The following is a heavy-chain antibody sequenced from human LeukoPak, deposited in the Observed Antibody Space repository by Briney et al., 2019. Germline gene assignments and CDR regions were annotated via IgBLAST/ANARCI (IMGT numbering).Heavy chain of an antibody. Sequence: NPSETLSLTCTVSGGSISSYYWSWIRKPAGKGLEWIGRIYTSGSTNYNPSLKSRVTISVDTSKNQFSLKLSSVTAADTAVYYCARDNYDNTAIGDWFDPWGQGTLVTVSS. CDR3: ARDNYDNTAIGDWFDP. CDR1: GGSISSYY. V-gene: IGHV4-4*07. CDR2: IYTSGST. D-gene: IGHD3-22*01. J-gene: IGHJ5*02.